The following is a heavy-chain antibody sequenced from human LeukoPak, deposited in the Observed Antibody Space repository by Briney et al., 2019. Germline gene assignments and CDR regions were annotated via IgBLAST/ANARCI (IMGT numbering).Heavy chain of an antibody. Sequence: GASVKVSCKGSGYTFTGYYMHWVRQAPGQGLEWMGRINPNSGGTNYAQKFQGRVTMTRDTSISTAYMELSRLRSDDTAVYYCARDRFGEFNFDYWGQGTLVTVSS. V-gene: IGHV1-2*06. CDR1: GYTFTGYY. CDR2: INPNSGGT. CDR3: ARDRFGEFNFDY. D-gene: IGHD3-10*01. J-gene: IGHJ4*02.